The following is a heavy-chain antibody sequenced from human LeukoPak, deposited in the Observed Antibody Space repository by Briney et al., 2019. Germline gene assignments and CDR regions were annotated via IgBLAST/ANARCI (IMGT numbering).Heavy chain of an antibody. CDR3: ARVQDGSSWYEYFQH. V-gene: IGHV3-21*01. J-gene: IGHJ1*01. D-gene: IGHD6-13*01. Sequence: GGSLRLSCVASGFTFRTYSMNWVRQAPGKGLEWVSSISGSSTYIYYADSVKGRFTISRDNAKNSLFLQMNSLRAEDTAVYYCARVQDGSSWYEYFQHWGQGTLVTVSS. CDR2: ISGSSTYI. CDR1: GFTFRTYS.